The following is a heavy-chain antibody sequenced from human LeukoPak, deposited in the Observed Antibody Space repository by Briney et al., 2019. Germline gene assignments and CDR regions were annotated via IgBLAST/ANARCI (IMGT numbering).Heavy chain of an antibody. D-gene: IGHD2-2*01. CDR3: ALSDDSTASLDY. V-gene: IGHV3-53*01. Sequence: GGSLRLSCAASGFTVSSNYMSWVRQAPGKGLEWVSAISGSGGSTYYADSVKGRFTISRDNSKNTLYLQMNSLRAEDTAVYYCALSDDSTASLDYWGQGTLVTVSS. J-gene: IGHJ4*02. CDR1: GFTVSSNY. CDR2: ISGSGGST.